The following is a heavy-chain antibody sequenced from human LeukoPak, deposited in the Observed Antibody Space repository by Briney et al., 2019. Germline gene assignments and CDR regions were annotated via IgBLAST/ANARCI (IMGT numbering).Heavy chain of an antibody. D-gene: IGHD5-18*01. CDR2: IYYSGST. V-gene: IGHV4-59*01. CDR3: ASGYSYGYQRK. J-gene: IGHJ4*02. Sequence: SETLSPTCTVSGGSISSYYWSWIRQPPGKGLEWIGYIYYSGSTNYNPSLKSRVTISVDTSQNQFSLKLSSVTAADTAVYYCASGYSYGYQRKWGQGTLVTVSS. CDR1: GGSISSYY.